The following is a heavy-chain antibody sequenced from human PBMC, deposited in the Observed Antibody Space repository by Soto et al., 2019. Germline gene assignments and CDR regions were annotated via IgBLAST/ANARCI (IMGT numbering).Heavy chain of an antibody. Sequence: QVQLVESGGGVVQPGRSLRLSCAASGFTFSSYGMHWVCQAPGKGLEWVAVIWYDGSNKYYADSVKGRFTISRDNSKNTLYLQMNSLRAEDTAVYYCASPASSGYGEEAFDIWGQGTMVTVSS. D-gene: IGHD3-22*01. V-gene: IGHV3-33*01. J-gene: IGHJ3*02. CDR1: GFTFSSYG. CDR2: IWYDGSNK. CDR3: ASPASSGYGEEAFDI.